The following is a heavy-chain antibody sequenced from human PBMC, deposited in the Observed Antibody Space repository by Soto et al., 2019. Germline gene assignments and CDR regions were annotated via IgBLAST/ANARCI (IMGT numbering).Heavy chain of an antibody. CDR1: GFTFSSYA. CDR2: IICRGGST. V-gene: IGHV3-23*01. Sequence: GGSLRLPCAASGFTFSSYAMSWVRHAPAKGLEWVAAIICRGGSTYNADSVKGRCIIHRGNCKYTLYLEMNGLRAADQHDYHCAKECPDDDIWSGYFDYCGQRPLVNVSS. CDR3: AKECPDDDIWSGYFDY. D-gene: IGHD3-3*01. J-gene: IGHJ4*02.